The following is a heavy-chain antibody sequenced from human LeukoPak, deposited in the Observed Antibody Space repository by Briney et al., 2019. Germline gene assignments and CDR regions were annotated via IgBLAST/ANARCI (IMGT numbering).Heavy chain of an antibody. D-gene: IGHD3-3*01. J-gene: IGHJ3*02. CDR3: ARFESGTIFGVVMPDAFDI. CDR2: IYYSGST. CDR1: GGSTRSYY. Sequence: SETLSLTCTVSGGSTRSYYWNWIRQPPGKGLEWIGYIYYSGSTYYNPSLKSRVTISVDTSKNQFSLKPSSVTAADTAVYYCARFESGTIFGVVMPDAFDIWGQGTMVTVSS. V-gene: IGHV4-30-4*08.